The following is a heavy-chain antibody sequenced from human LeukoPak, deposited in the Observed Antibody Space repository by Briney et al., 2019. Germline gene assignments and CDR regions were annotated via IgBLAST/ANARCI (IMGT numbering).Heavy chain of an antibody. CDR2: ISSSSSHI. V-gene: IGHV3-21*01. Sequence: GGSLRLSCAVSGFTFDSFSMNWVRQAPGKGLEWVSSISSSSSHIYYADSVKGRFTISRDNAKNSLYLQMNSLRAEDTAVYYCANTILTGALWGQGTLVTVSS. CDR3: ANTILTGAL. CDR1: GFTFDSFS. J-gene: IGHJ4*02. D-gene: IGHD2-2*02.